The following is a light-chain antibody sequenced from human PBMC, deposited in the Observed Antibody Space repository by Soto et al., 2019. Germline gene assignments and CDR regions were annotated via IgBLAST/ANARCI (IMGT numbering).Light chain of an antibody. CDR2: DVS. CDR3: SPNTATSDLV. J-gene: IGLJ2*01. V-gene: IGLV2-14*03. Sequence: QYALTQPASVSGSPGQSITISCTGTSIDVGGYNYVSWYLQHPGKAPKLIIYDVSNRPSGVPNRFSGSKSDNTASLTISGHQAEDERDYYCSPNTATSDLVFGGGTKLTVL. CDR1: SIDVGGYNY.